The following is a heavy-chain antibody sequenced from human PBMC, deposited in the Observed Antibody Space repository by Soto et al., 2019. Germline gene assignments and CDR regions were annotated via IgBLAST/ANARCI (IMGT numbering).Heavy chain of an antibody. Sequence: SVKVSCKASGGTFSSYAISWVRQAPGQGLEWMGGIIPIFGTANYAQKFQGRVTITADESTSTAYMELSSLRSEDTAVYYCARDRFLEWSPDAFDIWGQGTMVTVSS. CDR3: ARDRFLEWSPDAFDI. CDR1: GGTFSSYA. D-gene: IGHD3-3*01. J-gene: IGHJ3*02. CDR2: IIPIFGTA. V-gene: IGHV1-69*13.